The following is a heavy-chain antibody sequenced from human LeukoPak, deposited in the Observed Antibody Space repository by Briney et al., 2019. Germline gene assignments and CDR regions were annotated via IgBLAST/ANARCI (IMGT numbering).Heavy chain of an antibody. J-gene: IGHJ4*02. Sequence: PSETLSLNRTVSGVSLTISSYYWGWIRQPPGKGLAWIGIIYYSGSTYYNPSLESPVTISAHTSKHHFSLNLNSAPGADQGISHSARQGVVGLVVPAALPYWRRGTRVSVPS. CDR1: GVSLTISSYY. CDR2: IYYSGST. D-gene: IGHD2-2*01. CDR3: ARQGVVGLVVPAALPY. V-gene: IGHV4-39*01.